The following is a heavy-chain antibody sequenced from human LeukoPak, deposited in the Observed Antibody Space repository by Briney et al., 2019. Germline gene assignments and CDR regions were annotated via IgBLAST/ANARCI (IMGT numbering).Heavy chain of an antibody. J-gene: IGHJ3*02. CDR1: GYTFTSYG. CDR2: INTNTGNP. D-gene: IGHD3-16*02. V-gene: IGHV7-4-1*02. Sequence: ASVKVSCKASGYTFTSYGINWVRQAPGQGLEWMGWINTNTGNPTYAQGFTGRFVFSLDTSVSTAYLQISSLRAEDAGVYYCASGRYYDYGWGSYRPDAFDIWGQGTMVTVSS. CDR3: ASGRYYDYGWGSYRPDAFDI.